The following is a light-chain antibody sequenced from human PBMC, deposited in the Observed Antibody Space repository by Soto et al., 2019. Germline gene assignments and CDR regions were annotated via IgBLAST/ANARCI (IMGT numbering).Light chain of an antibody. CDR2: AAS. V-gene: IGKV1-39*01. J-gene: IGKJ2*01. Sequence: DIQMTQSPSSLSASVGDRVTITCRSSQNILTYLNWYQHIPGEVPRFLIYAASNLQDGVPSRFSGRESGTEFTLTISSLQPEDFATYYCQQSYSVPLTFGQGTKLE. CDR3: QQSYSVPLT. CDR1: QNILTY.